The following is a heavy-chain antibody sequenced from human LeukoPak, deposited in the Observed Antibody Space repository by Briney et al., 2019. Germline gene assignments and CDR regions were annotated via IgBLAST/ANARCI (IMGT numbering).Heavy chain of an antibody. CDR3: ARNYYNDAFDI. Sequence: PSETLSLTCTVSGGSISSYYWSWIRQPPGKGLEWIGYIYYSGSTNYNPSLKSRVTISVDTSKNQLSLKLSSVTAADTAVYYCARNYYNDAFDIWGQGTMVTVS. J-gene: IGHJ3*02. CDR1: GGSISSYY. V-gene: IGHV4-59*01. CDR2: IYYSGST. D-gene: IGHD3-10*01.